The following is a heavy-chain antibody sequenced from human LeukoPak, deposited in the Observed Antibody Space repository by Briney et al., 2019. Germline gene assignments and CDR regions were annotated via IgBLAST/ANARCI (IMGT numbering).Heavy chain of an antibody. J-gene: IGHJ4*02. V-gene: IGHV3-23*01. Sequence: PGGSLRLSXAASGFTFSSYAMSWVRQAPGKGLEWVSAISGSGCSTYYPHSVKGRFTISRDNSPNTLYLQMNSLRAEDTAVYYCAKEYTYYDFWSGYYPFDYWGQGTLVTVSS. D-gene: IGHD3-3*01. CDR2: ISGSGCST. CDR1: GFTFSSYA. CDR3: AKEYTYYDFWSGYYPFDY.